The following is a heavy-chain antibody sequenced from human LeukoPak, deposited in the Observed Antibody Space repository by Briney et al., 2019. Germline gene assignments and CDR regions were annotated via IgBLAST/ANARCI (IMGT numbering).Heavy chain of an antibody. Sequence: ASVKVSCKASGYTFPNYDINWVRQAPGQGLEWMGWMNFNSGSTGYAQKFQGRVTMTGNTAISTVYMELSSLKSEDTATYYCAKVGLGNTAIHIWGQGTMVTVSS. CDR3: AKVGLGNTAIHI. CDR1: GYTFPNYD. V-gene: IGHV1-8*01. CDR2: MNFNSGST. J-gene: IGHJ3*02. D-gene: IGHD3/OR15-3a*01.